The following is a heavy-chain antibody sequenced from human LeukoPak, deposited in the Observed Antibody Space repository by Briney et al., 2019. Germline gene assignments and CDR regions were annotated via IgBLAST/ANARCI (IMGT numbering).Heavy chain of an antibody. D-gene: IGHD5-18*01. CDR1: GGSISSSSYY. CDR3: ARDTAMGNFDY. Sequence: SETLSLTCTVSGGSISSSSYYWGWIRQPPGKGLEWIGSIYYSGSTYYNPSLMSRVTISVDTSKNQFSLKLSSVTAADTAVYYCARDTAMGNFDYWGQGTLVTVSS. CDR2: IYYSGST. J-gene: IGHJ4*02. V-gene: IGHV4-39*07.